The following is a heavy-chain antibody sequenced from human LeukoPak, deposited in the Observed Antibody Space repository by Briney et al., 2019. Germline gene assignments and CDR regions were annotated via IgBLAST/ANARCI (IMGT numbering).Heavy chain of an antibody. CDR3: AREVNDYVWGSYRYGYYYYYMDV. D-gene: IGHD3-16*02. Sequence: SETLSLTCTVSGGSISSSSYYWGWIRQPPGKGLEWIGSIYHSGSTYYNPSLKSRVTISVDTSKNQFSLKLSSVTAADTAVYYCAREVNDYVWGSYRYGYYYYYMDVWGKGTTVTVSS. J-gene: IGHJ6*03. V-gene: IGHV4-39*07. CDR2: IYHSGST. CDR1: GGSISSSSYY.